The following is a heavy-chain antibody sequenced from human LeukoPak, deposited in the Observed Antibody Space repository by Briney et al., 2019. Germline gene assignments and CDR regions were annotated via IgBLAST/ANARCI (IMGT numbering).Heavy chain of an antibody. Sequence: SGGSLRLSCAASGFAFINSGMHWVRQAPGRGQQWVAFIRYDGSNTYYADSVKGRFIISRDNSKNNVYLQMNSLRVEDTAVYYCAKDWGSDIYYFYMDVWGKGTTVTVSS. D-gene: IGHD3-16*01. CDR3: AKDWGSDIYYFYMDV. J-gene: IGHJ6*03. CDR1: GFAFINSG. V-gene: IGHV3-30*02. CDR2: IRYDGSNT.